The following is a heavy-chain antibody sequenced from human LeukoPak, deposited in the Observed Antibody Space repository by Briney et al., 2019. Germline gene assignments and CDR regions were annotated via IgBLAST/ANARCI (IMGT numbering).Heavy chain of an antibody. CDR3: ARDSIAAAMDY. V-gene: IGHV3-7*01. J-gene: IGHJ4*02. CDR1: GFTFSSYW. CDR2: IKQDGSEK. Sequence: GGSLRLSCAASGFTFSSYWMSWVRQAPGKGLEWVANIKQDGSEKDYVDSVKGRFTISRDNAKNSLYLQMNSLRVEDTAVYYCARDSIAAAMDYWGQGTLVTVSS. D-gene: IGHD6-13*01.